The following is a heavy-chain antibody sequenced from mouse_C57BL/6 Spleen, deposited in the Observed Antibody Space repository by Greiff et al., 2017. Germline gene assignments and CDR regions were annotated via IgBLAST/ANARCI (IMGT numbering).Heavy chain of an antibody. Sequence: VQLQQSGPGLVQPSQSLSITCTVSGFSLTSYGVHWVRQSPGKGLAWLGVIWSGGSTDYNAAFISRLSISKDNSKSQVFFKMTSLQADDTAIYYCARPYYGYDVWFAYWGQGTLVTVSA. CDR3: ARPYYGYDVWFAY. J-gene: IGHJ3*01. CDR1: GFSLTSYG. D-gene: IGHD2-14*01. CDR2: IWSGGST. V-gene: IGHV2-2*01.